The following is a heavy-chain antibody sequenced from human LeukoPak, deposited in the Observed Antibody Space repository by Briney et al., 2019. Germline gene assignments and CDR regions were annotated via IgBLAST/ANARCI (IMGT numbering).Heavy chain of an antibody. CDR2: IYYSGST. Sequence: SETLSLTCTVSGGSISGYYWSWIRQPPGKGLEWIGYIYYSGSTNYNPSLKSRVTISVDTSKNQFSLKLSSVTAADTAVYYCARANSDVLSFIDYWGQGTLVTVSS. CDR3: ARANSDVLSFIDY. D-gene: IGHD3-16*02. CDR1: GGSISGYY. V-gene: IGHV4-59*01. J-gene: IGHJ4*02.